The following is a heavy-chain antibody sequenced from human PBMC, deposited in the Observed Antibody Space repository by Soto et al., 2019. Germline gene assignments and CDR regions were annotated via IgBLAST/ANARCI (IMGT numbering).Heavy chain of an antibody. CDR2: INHSGST. CDR3: ARTIMYYYDSSGYYTDRIDY. CDR1: GGSFSGYY. V-gene: IGHV4-34*01. J-gene: IGHJ4*02. D-gene: IGHD3-22*01. Sequence: QVQLQQWGAGLLKPSETLSLTCAVYGGSFSGYYWSWIRQPPGKGLEWIGEINHSGSTNYNPSLKSRVTISVDTSKNQFSLKLSSVTAADTAVYYCARTIMYYYDSSGYYTDRIDYWGQGTLVTVSS.